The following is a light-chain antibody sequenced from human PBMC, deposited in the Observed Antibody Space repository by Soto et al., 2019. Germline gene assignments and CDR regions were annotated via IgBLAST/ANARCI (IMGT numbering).Light chain of an antibody. CDR3: QSYDSSLSGLYV. V-gene: IGLV1-40*01. CDR2: GNS. J-gene: IGLJ1*01. Sequence: QSVLTQPPSMSGSPGHRVTISCTGSSSNIGAGYDVHWYQQLPGTAPKLLIYGNSNRPSGVPDRFSGSKSGTSASLAITGLQAEDEADYYCQSYDSSLSGLYVFGTGTKVNV. CDR1: SSNIGAGYD.